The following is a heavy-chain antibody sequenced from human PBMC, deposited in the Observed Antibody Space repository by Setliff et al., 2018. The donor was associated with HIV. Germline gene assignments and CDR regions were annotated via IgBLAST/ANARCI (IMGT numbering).Heavy chain of an antibody. D-gene: IGHD4-4*01. CDR1: GGTFSSYA. Sequence: ASVKVSCKASGGTFSSYAISWVRQAPGQGLEWMGGIIPIFGTANYAQKFQGRVTITADESTSTAYMELSSLRSEDMAVYYCAPIDPFPHDYSNSSFDYWGQGTLVTVSS. CDR2: IIPIFGTA. J-gene: IGHJ4*02. V-gene: IGHV1-69*13. CDR3: APIDPFPHDYSNSSFDY.